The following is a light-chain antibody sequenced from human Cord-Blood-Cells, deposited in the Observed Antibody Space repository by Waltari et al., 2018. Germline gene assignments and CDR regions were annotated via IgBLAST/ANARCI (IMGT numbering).Light chain of an antibody. CDR1: SSDAGGYNY. Sequence: QSALTQPASVSGSPGQSITISCTGTSSDAGGYNYVSWYQQHPGKAPKLMIYDVSKRPSGVSNRFSGSKSGNTASLTISGLQAEDEADYYCSSYTGSRGVVFGGGTKLTVL. CDR2: DVS. CDR3: SSYTGSRGVV. V-gene: IGLV2-14*01. J-gene: IGLJ2*01.